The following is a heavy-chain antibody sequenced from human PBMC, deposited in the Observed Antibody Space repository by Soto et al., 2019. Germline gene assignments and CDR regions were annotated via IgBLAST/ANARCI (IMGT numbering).Heavy chain of an antibody. V-gene: IGHV3-7*01. Sequence: EVQLEESGGGLVQPGGSLRLSCAVSGFTFSSYWMSWVRQAPGKGLEWVANIKQDGSEKYYVDSVKGRFTISRDNAKNSLYLQMSSLSAEDTAVYYCARDLRYCRGTRCYPNMDVWGLGTTVTVSS. D-gene: IGHD2-2*01. CDR2: IKQDGSEK. CDR1: GFTFSSYW. J-gene: IGHJ6*02. CDR3: ARDLRYCRGTRCYPNMDV.